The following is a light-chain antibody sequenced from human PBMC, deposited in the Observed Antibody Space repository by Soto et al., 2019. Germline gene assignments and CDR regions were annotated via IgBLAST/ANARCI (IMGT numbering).Light chain of an antibody. CDR2: AAS. CDR1: QSISSY. V-gene: IGKV1-39*01. CDR3: QQSYSTPHT. J-gene: IGKJ5*01. Sequence: DIQMTQSPSSLSASVGDRVTITCRASQSISSYLNWYQQRLGEAPKLLIYAASSLQSGVPSRFSGSGSGTDFTLTISSLQPEDFATYYCQQSYSTPHTFGQGTRLETK.